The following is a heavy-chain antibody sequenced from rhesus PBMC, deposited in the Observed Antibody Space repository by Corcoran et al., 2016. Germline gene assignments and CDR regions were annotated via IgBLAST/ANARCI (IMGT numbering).Heavy chain of an antibody. D-gene: IGHD5-36*02. CDR2: ISGSSSST. V-gene: IGHV3-37*01. CDR3: AREDSYSYFDY. J-gene: IGHJ4*01. Sequence: EVQLVESGGGLVQPGGSLRLSCAASGFTFSDHYMDWVRQAPGKGLEWVSSISGSSSSTYYPDSVKGLFTISRDNAKNTLDLQMNSPRAEDTAVYYCAREDSYSYFDYWGQGVLVTVSS. CDR1: GFTFSDHY.